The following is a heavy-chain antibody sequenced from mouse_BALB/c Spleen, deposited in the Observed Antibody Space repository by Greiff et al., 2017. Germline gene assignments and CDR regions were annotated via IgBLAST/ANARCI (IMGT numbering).Heavy chain of an antibody. CDR2: INPDSSTI. CDR3: ARRRDGYYVGRFAY. J-gene: IGHJ3*01. D-gene: IGHD2-3*01. CDR1: GFDFSRYW. V-gene: IGHV4-1*02. Sequence: EVKLMESGGGLVQPGGSLKLSCAASGFDFSRYWMSWVRQAPGKGLEWIGEINPDSSTINYTPSLKDKFIISRDNAKNTLYLQMSKVRSEDTALYYCARRRDGYYVGRFAYWGQGTLVTVSA.